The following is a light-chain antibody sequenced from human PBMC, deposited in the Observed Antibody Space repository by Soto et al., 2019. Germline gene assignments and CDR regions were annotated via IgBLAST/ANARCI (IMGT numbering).Light chain of an antibody. CDR2: DAS. CDR1: QSVNSV. V-gene: IGKV3-11*01. Sequence: EIVLTQSPATLSLSPGERATLSCRASQSVNSVLAWYQQKPNQAPRLLIYDASNRDPGIPARFSGSGSGTDFSLTISSLEPEDFAVYYCQQRGSWPLTFGGGTKVEIK. J-gene: IGKJ4*01. CDR3: QQRGSWPLT.